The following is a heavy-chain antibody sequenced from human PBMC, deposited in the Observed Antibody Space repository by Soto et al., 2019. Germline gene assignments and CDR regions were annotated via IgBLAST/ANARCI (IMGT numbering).Heavy chain of an antibody. Sequence: GGSLRLSCAASGISFSNAWMNWVRQAPGKGLEYIGRIRSKTDGGTTEYAAPVEGRFTVSRDDSKNTLYLQMSGLKTEDTAVYYCTTTRPGTNVFDNWGQGTLVTVSS. CDR2: IRSKTDGGTT. CDR1: GISFSNAW. V-gene: IGHV3-15*01. CDR3: TTTRPGTNVFDN. D-gene: IGHD1-1*01. J-gene: IGHJ3*02.